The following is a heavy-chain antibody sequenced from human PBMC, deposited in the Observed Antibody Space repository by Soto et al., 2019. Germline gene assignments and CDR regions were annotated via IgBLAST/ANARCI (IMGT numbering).Heavy chain of an antibody. J-gene: IGHJ4*02. CDR3: ARAGYCGPGCYYYFDY. V-gene: IGHV3-7*01. CDR1: GFTFGSYW. Sequence: HPGGSLRLSCAVSGFTFGSYWMNWVRLIPGKGLEWVAYIKPDGSATYYVDSVKGRFTISRDNAKNSLYLQMNSLRLEDTSVYYCARAGYCGPGCYYYFDYWGQGTLVTVSS. D-gene: IGHD2-21*02. CDR2: IKPDGSAT.